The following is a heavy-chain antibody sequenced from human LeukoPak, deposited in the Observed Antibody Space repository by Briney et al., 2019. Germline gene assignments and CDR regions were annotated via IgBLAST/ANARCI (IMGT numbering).Heavy chain of an antibody. Sequence: GASLKISCKASGYSYTTYWIGWVRQMPGKGLEWMGIIYPGDSDTRYSPTIQGQVTISADKSISTAYLQWRSLVASDTAMYYCARQGGSSWDFDYWGQGTLVTVSS. D-gene: IGHD6-13*01. J-gene: IGHJ4*02. CDR3: ARQGGSSWDFDY. CDR2: IYPGDSDT. CDR1: GYSYTTYW. V-gene: IGHV5-51*01.